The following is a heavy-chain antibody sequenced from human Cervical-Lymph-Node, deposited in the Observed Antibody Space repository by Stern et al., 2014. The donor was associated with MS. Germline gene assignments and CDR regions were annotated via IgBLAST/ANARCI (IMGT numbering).Heavy chain of an antibody. D-gene: IGHD2-15*01. Sequence: VQLVESGAEVKKPGASVKVSCKASGYTFTNYYLHWVRPAPGQGLEWMGIINPRSSNTTYAQKFQGRVTMTRDTSTTTVYMELSSLTSEDTAVYYCARDEGISWPFDYWGQGTLVTVSS. V-gene: IGHV1-46*01. CDR3: ARDEGISWPFDY. CDR1: GYTFTNYY. CDR2: INPRSSNT. J-gene: IGHJ4*01.